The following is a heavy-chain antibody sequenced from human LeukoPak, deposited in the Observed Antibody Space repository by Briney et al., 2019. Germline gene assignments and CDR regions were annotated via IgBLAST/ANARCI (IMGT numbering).Heavy chain of an antibody. CDR1: GFSLSTSGMR. CDR3: ARISLGSDTSPSSGWPYYFDY. V-gene: IGHV2-70*04. CDR2: IDWDDDK. D-gene: IGHD6-19*01. J-gene: IGHJ4*02. Sequence: SGPALVKPTQTLTLTCTFSGFSLSTSGMRESWIRQPPGKALEWLARIDWDDDKFYSTSLKTRLTISKDTSKNQVVLTMTNMDPVDTATYYCARISLGSDTSPSSGWPYYFDYWGQGTLVTVSS.